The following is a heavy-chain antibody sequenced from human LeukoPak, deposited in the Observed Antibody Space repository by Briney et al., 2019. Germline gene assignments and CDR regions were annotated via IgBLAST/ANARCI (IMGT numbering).Heavy chain of an antibody. Sequence: GGSLKLSCAASGFTFSGSAMHWVRQASGKGLEWVGRIRSKANSYATAYAASVKGRFTISRDDSKNTAYLQMNSLKTEDTAVYYCTTTYSSGWSKFDYWGQGTLVAVSS. V-gene: IGHV3-73*01. D-gene: IGHD6-19*01. CDR3: TTTYSSGWSKFDY. J-gene: IGHJ4*02. CDR2: IRSKANSYAT. CDR1: GFTFSGSA.